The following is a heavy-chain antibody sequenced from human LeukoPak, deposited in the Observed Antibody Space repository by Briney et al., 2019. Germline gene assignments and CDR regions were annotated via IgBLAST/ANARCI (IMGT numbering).Heavy chain of an antibody. CDR1: GGSFSGYY. V-gene: IGHV4-34*01. CDR3: ATFSGIAVAGSVY. J-gene: IGHJ4*02. CDR2: INHSGST. D-gene: IGHD6-19*01. Sequence: SETLSLTCAVYGGSFSGYYWSWIRQPPGKGLEWIGEINHSGSTNYNPSLKSRVTISVDTSKNQFSLKLSSVTAADTAVYYCATFSGIAVAGSVYWGQGTLVTVSS.